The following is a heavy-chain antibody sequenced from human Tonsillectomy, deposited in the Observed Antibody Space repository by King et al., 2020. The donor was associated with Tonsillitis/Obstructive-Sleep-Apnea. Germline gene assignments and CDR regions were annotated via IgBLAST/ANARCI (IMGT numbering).Heavy chain of an antibody. CDR2: ISSSGRTI. CDR3: ARDYSSSRTFFAY. J-gene: IGHJ4*02. D-gene: IGHD6-6*01. V-gene: IGHV3-48*03. CDR1: GFTFSSYE. Sequence: VQLVESGGGLIQPGGSLRLSCAASGFTFSSYEMNWVRQAPGKGLEWVSYISSSGRTIYYAESVKGRFTISRDNAKSSLYLQMNSLRAEDTAVYYCARDYSSSRTFFAYWGQGTLVTVSS.